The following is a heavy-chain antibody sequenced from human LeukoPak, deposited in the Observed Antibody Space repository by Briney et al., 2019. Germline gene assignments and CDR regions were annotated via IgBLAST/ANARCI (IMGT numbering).Heavy chain of an antibody. V-gene: IGHV3-33*01. Sequence: PGGSLRLSCAASGFTFSSYGMRWVRQAPGKGLEWVAVIWYDGSNKYYADSVKGRFTISRDNSKNTLYLQMNSLRAEDTAVYYCARDGVPLGYCSGGSCYTPFDYWGQGTLVTVSS. CDR2: IWYDGSNK. CDR1: GFTFSSYG. D-gene: IGHD2-15*01. CDR3: ARDGVPLGYCSGGSCYTPFDY. J-gene: IGHJ4*02.